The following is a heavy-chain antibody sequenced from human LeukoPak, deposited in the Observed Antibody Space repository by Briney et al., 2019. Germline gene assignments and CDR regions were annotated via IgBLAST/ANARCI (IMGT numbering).Heavy chain of an antibody. CDR3: ARVSSGYDFWSGYYGRWDFDY. CDR1: GGSISSSSYY. Sequence: SETLSLTCTVSGGSISSSSYYWGWIRQPPGKGLEWIGSIYYSGSTYYNPSLKSRVTISVDTSKNQFSLKLSSVTAADTAVYYCARVSSGYDFWSGYYGRWDFDYWGQGTLVTVSS. CDR2: IYYSGST. J-gene: IGHJ4*02. D-gene: IGHD3-3*01. V-gene: IGHV4-39*07.